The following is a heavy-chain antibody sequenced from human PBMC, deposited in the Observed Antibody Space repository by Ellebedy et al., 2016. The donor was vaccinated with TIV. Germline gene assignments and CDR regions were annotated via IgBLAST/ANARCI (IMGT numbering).Heavy chain of an antibody. CDR2: INHSGST. J-gene: IGHJ1*01. D-gene: IGHD3-10*01. Sequence: SETLSLTXAVYGGSFSGYYWSWIRQPPGKGLEWIGEINHSGSTNYNPSLKSQVTISVDTSKNQFSLKLSSVTAADTAVYYCARAPYYGSGRLYFQHWGQGTLVTVSS. V-gene: IGHV4-34*01. CDR1: GGSFSGYY. CDR3: ARAPYYGSGRLYFQH.